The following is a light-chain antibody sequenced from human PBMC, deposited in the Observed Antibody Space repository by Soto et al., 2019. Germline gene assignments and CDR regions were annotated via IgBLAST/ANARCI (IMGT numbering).Light chain of an antibody. V-gene: IGKV1-27*01. J-gene: IGKJ1*01. CDR3: QKYIGATWT. Sequence: DIQMTQSPSSLSASVGDRVTITCRASQGIGNYLAWYQQKPGKVPKLLIYAASTLQSGVPSRFRGSGSGTDFTLIIGSLQPEDVATYSCQKYIGATWTFGQGTKVDIK. CDR1: QGIGNY. CDR2: AAS.